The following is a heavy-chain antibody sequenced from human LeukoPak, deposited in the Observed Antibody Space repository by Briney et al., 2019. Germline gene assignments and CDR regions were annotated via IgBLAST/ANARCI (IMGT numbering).Heavy chain of an antibody. Sequence: SETLSLTCTVSGGSISSYDWSWIRQPAGKGLEWIGRIYTSGSSNYNPSLKSRVTMSVDTSKNQFSLKLSSVTAADTAVYYCARDRGTWNDDGFDYWGQGALVTVSS. CDR2: IYTSGSS. J-gene: IGHJ4*02. CDR1: GGSISSYD. D-gene: IGHD1-1*01. V-gene: IGHV4-4*07. CDR3: ARDRGTWNDDGFDY.